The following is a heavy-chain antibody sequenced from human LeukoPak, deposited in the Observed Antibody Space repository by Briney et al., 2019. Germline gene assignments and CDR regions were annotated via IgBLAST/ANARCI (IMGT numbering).Heavy chain of an antibody. CDR2: IIPILGIA. Sequence: GASVKVSCKASGGTFSSYAIIWVRQAPGQGLEWMGRIIPILGIANYAQKFQGRVTITADKSTSTAYMELSSLRSEDTAVYYCAREDDCSGYSVIVYYFDYWGQGTLVTVSS. CDR1: GGTFSSYA. J-gene: IGHJ4*02. V-gene: IGHV1-69*04. CDR3: AREDDCSGYSVIVYYFDY. D-gene: IGHD3-22*01.